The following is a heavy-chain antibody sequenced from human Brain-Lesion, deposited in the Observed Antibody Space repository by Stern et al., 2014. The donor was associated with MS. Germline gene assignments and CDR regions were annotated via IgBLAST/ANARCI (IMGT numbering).Heavy chain of an antibody. Sequence: VQLEESGPGLVKPSETLSLTCTVAGGSVSSTSYAWAWIRPPPGKGLGWIGTIYYSGNTYYSPSLKSRLTLSLAKPQNQFSLPLRSVTAADTAVYYCAGEEDIRYCSGGSCTGNWFDPWGQGTLVTVSS. D-gene: IGHD2-15*01. CDR1: GGSVSSTSYA. CDR2: IYYSGNT. CDR3: AGEEDIRYCSGGSCTGNWFDP. V-gene: IGHV4-39*01. J-gene: IGHJ5*02.